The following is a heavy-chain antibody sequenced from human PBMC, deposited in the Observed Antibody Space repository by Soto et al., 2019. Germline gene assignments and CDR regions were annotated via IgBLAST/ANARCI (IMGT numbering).Heavy chain of an antibody. CDR1: GFTFSDYY. Sequence: GGSLRLSCAASGFTFSDYYMSWIRQAPGKGLEWVSYISSSGSTIYYADSVKGRFTISRDNAKNSLYLQMNSLRAEDTAVYYCARDQYIVVVPAAMGFDPWGQGTLVTVSS. D-gene: IGHD2-2*01. J-gene: IGHJ5*02. V-gene: IGHV3-11*01. CDR2: ISSSGSTI. CDR3: ARDQYIVVVPAAMGFDP.